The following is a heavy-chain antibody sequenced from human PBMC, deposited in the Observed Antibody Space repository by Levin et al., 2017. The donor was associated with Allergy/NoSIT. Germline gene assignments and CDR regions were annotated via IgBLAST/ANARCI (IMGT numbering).Heavy chain of an antibody. Sequence: SETLSLTCTVSGGSISSGDYYWSWIRQPPGKGLEWIGYIYYSGSTYYNPSLKSRVTISVDTSKNQFSLKLSSVTAADTAVYYCARGQGQLYFDYWGQGTLVTVSS. CDR2: IYYSGST. V-gene: IGHV4-30-4*01. J-gene: IGHJ4*02. D-gene: IGHD6-13*01. CDR1: GGSISSGDYY. CDR3: ARGQGQLYFDY.